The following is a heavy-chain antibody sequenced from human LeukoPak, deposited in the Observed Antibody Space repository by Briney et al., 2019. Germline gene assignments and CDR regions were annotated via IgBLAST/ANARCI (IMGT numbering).Heavy chain of an antibody. D-gene: IGHD5-12*01. CDR2: INTNTGNP. J-gene: IGHJ4*02. Sequence: ASVKVSCKASGYTFTSYAMNWVRQAPGQGLEWMGWINTNTGNPTYAQGFTGRFVFSLDTSVSTAYLQISSLKAEDTAVYYCARPTSGSGYDYGFDYWGQGTLVTVSS. V-gene: IGHV7-4-1*02. CDR3: ARPTSGSGYDYGFDY. CDR1: GYTFTSYA.